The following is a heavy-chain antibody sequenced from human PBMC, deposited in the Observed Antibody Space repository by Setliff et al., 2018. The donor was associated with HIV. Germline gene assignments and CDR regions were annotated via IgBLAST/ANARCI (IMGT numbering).Heavy chain of an antibody. CDR3: ARLRREEQWLVRGWFDP. J-gene: IGHJ5*02. CDR2: IYYSGST. D-gene: IGHD6-19*01. Sequence: SETLSLTCTVSGGSISSSSYYWGWIRQPPGKGLEWIGSIYYSGSTYYNPSLTSRVTISVDTSKNQFSLKLSSVTAADTAVYYCARLRREEQWLVRGWFDPWGQGTLVTVS. V-gene: IGHV4-39*01. CDR1: GGSISSSSYY.